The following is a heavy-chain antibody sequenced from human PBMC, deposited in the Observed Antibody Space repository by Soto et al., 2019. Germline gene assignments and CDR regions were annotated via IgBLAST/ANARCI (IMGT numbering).Heavy chain of an antibody. D-gene: IGHD4-17*01. CDR1: GFSLSNARMG. CDR3: ARSDGHYVMALDY. J-gene: IGHJ4*02. V-gene: IGHV2-26*01. Sequence: QVTLKESGPVLVKPTETLTLTCTVSGFSLSNARMGVSWIRQPPGTALQWLAHIFSNDEKSYSTSLKSRLTISKDTSKSQAVLTMTNMDPVDTATYYGARSDGHYVMALDYWCQGTMVTVSS. CDR2: IFSNDEK.